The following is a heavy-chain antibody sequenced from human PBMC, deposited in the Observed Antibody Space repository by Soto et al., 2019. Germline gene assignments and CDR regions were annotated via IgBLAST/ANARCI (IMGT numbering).Heavy chain of an antibody. CDR2: VNHSGST. CDR1: GESFSGYY. CDR3: ARGDMQLVLGY. J-gene: IGHJ4*02. V-gene: IGHV4-34*01. Sequence: SETLSLTCAVYGESFSGYYWSWIRQPPGKGLEWIGEVNHSGSTNYNPSLKSRVTISVDRSKNQFSLKLSSVTAADTAVYYCARGDMQLVLGYWGQGTLVTVSS. D-gene: IGHD6-6*01.